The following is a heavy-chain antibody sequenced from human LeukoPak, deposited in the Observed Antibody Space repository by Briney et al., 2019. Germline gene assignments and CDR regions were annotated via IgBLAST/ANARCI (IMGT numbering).Heavy chain of an antibody. V-gene: IGHV3-23*01. Sequence: GGSLRLSCEASGFTFSSYAMSWVRQAPGKGLEWVSAISGSGGSTYYADSVKGRFTISRDNSKNTLYLQMNSLRAEDTAVYYCAKDRAQVWFGESPFPFDYWGQGTLVTVSS. J-gene: IGHJ4*02. CDR3: AKDRAQVWFGESPFPFDY. CDR1: GFTFSSYA. CDR2: ISGSGGST. D-gene: IGHD3-10*01.